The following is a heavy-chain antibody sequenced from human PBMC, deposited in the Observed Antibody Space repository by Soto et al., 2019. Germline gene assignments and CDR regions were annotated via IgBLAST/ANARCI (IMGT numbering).Heavy chain of an antibody. D-gene: IGHD2-2*01. Sequence: TSETLSLTCAVYGGPFSGYFWSWIRQPPGKGLEWIGEINDSGTANYNPSLKSRVTISADTSRNQFSLKLTSVTAADTALYYCARVPDRWGQGTLVTVSS. CDR2: INDSGTA. J-gene: IGHJ5*02. V-gene: IGHV4-34*01. CDR1: GGPFSGYF. CDR3: ARVPDR.